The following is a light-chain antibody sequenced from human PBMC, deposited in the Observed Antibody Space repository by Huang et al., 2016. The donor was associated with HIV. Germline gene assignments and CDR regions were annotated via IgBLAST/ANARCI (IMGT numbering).Light chain of an antibody. V-gene: IGKV3-20*01. CDR3: QHYGSA. CDR1: QSVSNSY. J-gene: IGKJ1*01. Sequence: EVVLTQSPGTLSLSPGERATLSCRASQSVSNSYTAWYQQKPGQAPRLRIYGAFRRATGIPDRVSGSGSGTDFTLTISRLEPEDFAVYYCQHYGSAFGQGTKVEIK. CDR2: GAF.